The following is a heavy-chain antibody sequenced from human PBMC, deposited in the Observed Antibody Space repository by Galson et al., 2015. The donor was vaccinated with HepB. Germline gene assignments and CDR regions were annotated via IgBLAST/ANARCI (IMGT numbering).Heavy chain of an antibody. CDR3: ARLERGGGSYYGDY. Sequence: SVKVSCKASGYTFTGYYMHWVRQAPGQGLEWMGWINPNSGGTNYAQKFQGRVTMTRDTSISTAYMELRSLRSDDTAVYYCARLERGGGSYYGDYWGQGTLVTVSS. D-gene: IGHD1-26*01. V-gene: IGHV1-2*02. J-gene: IGHJ4*02. CDR1: GYTFTGYY. CDR2: INPNSGGT.